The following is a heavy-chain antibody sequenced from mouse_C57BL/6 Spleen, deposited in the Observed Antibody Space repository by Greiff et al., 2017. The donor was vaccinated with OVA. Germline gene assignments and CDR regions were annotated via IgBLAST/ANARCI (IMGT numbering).Heavy chain of an antibody. CDR3: ATGGKGFAY. V-gene: IGHV1-69*01. J-gene: IGHJ3*01. CDR1: GYTFTSYW. Sequence: QVQLQQPGAELVMPGASVKLSCKASGYTFTSYWMHWVKQRPGQGLEWIGEIDPSDSYTNYNQKFKGKSTLTVDKSSSTAYMQLSSLTSEDSAVYYCATGGKGFAYWGQGTLVTVSA. CDR2: IDPSDSYT. D-gene: IGHD1-1*01.